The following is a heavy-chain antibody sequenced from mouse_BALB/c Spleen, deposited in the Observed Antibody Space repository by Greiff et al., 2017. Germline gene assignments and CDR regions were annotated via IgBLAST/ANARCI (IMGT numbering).Heavy chain of an antibody. CDR3: ARNYDGAWFAY. CDR1: GYTFTSYW. V-gene: IGHV1S81*02. D-gene: IGHD2-4*01. J-gene: IGHJ3*01. CDR2: INPSNGRT. Sequence: VQLQQPGAELVKPGASVKLSCKASGYTFTSYWMHWVKQWPGPGLEWIGEINPSNGRTNYNEKFKSKATLTVDKSSSTAYMQLSSLTSEDSAVYYCARNYDGAWFAYWGQGTLVTVSA.